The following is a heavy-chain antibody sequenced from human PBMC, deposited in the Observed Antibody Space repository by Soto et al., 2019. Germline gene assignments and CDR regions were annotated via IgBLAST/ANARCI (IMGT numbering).Heavy chain of an antibody. D-gene: IGHD3-10*01. CDR2: IWYDGSNK. CDR3: ARGWGFGMVRGVIRF. J-gene: IGHJ4*02. V-gene: IGHV3-33*01. Sequence: QVQLVESGGGVVQPGRSLRLSCAASGFTFSSYGMHWVRQAPGKGLEWVAVIWYDGSNKYYADSVKGRFTISRDNSKNTLYLQMNSLRAEDTAVYYCARGWGFGMVRGVIRFWGQGTLVTVSS. CDR1: GFTFSSYG.